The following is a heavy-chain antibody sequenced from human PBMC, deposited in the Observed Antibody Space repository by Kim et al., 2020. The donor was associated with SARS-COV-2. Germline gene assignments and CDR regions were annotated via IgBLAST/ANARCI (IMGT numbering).Heavy chain of an antibody. V-gene: IGHV4-4*07. J-gene: IGHJ4*02. CDR3: ASGGYHEEGYYFDY. CDR1: GGSISSYY. D-gene: IGHD5-12*01. Sequence: SETLSLTCTVSGGSISSYYWSWIRQPAGKGLEWIGRIYTSGSTNYNPSLKSRVTMSVDTSKNQFSLKLSSVTAADTAVYYCASGGYHEEGYYFDYWGQGTLVTVSS. CDR2: IYTSGST.